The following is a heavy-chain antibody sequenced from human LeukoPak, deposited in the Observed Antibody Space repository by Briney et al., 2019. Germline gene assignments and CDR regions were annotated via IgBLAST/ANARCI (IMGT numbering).Heavy chain of an antibody. J-gene: IGHJ4*01. CDR3: AREGVVGGTYYLDY. CDR2: ISYDGSNK. Sequence: SGGSLRLSCAASGFTFSSYGMHWVRQAPGKGLEWVAVISYDGSNKYYADSVKGRFTISRDNAKNSMYPQMNSLRAEDTAVYSCAREGVVGGTYYLDYWGQGTLVTVSS. CDR1: GFTFSSYG. V-gene: IGHV3-30*03. D-gene: IGHD1-26*01.